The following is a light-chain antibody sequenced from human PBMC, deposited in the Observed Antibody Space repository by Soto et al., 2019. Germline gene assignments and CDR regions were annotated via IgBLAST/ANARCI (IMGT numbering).Light chain of an antibody. CDR2: AAS. Sequence: IQLTQSPSSLSASVGDRVTITCRASQDISSYLAWYQQKPGKAPKLLIYAASTLQSGVPSRFSASGVGTDFTLTISSLQAEDCATYYCQQVRSYPSTFGGGTKVEIK. CDR1: QDISSY. V-gene: IGKV1-9*01. CDR3: QQVRSYPST. J-gene: IGKJ4*01.